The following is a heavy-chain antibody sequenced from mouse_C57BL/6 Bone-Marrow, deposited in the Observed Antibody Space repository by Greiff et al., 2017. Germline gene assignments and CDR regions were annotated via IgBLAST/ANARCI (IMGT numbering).Heavy chain of an antibody. CDR2: IHPNSGST. J-gene: IGHJ4*01. D-gene: IGHD2-1*01. CDR1: GYTFTSYW. CDR3: SRNYPIDY. Sequence: VQLQQPGAELVKPGASVKLSCKASGYTFTSYWMNWVKQRPGQGLEWIGMIHPNSGSTNYNEKFKSKATLTVDKSSSTAYMQLSSLTSDDSAVYYCSRNYPIDYWGQGTSVTVSS. V-gene: IGHV1-64*01.